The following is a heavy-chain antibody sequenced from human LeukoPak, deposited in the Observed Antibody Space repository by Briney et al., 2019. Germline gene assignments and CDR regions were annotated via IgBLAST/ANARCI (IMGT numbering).Heavy chain of an antibody. CDR1: GFTVSSNY. Sequence: PGGSLRLSCAASGFTVSSNYMNWVRHAPGKGLEWVSIMYGGGSTYYADSVKGRFTISRDNSKNTLYLQMNSLRAEDTAVYYCARELRSETYRSYYFDYWGQGTLVTVSS. CDR3: ARELRSETYRSYYFDY. J-gene: IGHJ4*02. CDR2: MYGGGST. V-gene: IGHV3-53*01.